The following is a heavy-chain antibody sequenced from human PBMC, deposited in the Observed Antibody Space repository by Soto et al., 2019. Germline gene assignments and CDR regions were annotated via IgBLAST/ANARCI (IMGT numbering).Heavy chain of an antibody. CDR3: ATGGRGYSSAPRCDGES. CDR2: IIPIFGTA. CDR1: GGTFSSNA. Sequence: QVQLVQSGAEVKKPGSSVKVTCKASGGTFSSNAISWVRQAPGQGLEWMGGIIPIFGTAHYAQKFQGRVTITADESTSTASMELSSLKSEDTAVYYCATGGRGYSSAPRCDGESWGQGTLVTVPP. D-gene: IGHD5-18*01. V-gene: IGHV1-69*12. J-gene: IGHJ5*02.